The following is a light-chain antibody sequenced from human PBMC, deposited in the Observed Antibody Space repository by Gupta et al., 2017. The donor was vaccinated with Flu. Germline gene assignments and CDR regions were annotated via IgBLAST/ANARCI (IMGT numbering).Light chain of an antibody. CDR3: MENTHWTFT. Sequence: ISGGSSRRDGYSNGNISMKWFQQRRGQPIRRLINQVSSRDCGVPDRFSGSGAGNDFTMKISMVEDEDVGNYYCMENTHWTFTFGQGTRLEIK. CDR1: RRDGYSNGNIS. CDR2: QVS. V-gene: IGKV2-30*01. J-gene: IGKJ5*01.